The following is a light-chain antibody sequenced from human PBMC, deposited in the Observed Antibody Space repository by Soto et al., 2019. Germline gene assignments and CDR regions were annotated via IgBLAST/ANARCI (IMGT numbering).Light chain of an antibody. CDR1: HIINNNY. Sequence: EIVLTQSPGTPSLSPGGGAMLSCRASHIINNNYLAWYQQKPGQAPRLLTYGASSRATGIPDRFSGGGSGTDFTLTVTRLEPEDFAVYYCQQYGSSITFGQGTRLENK. J-gene: IGKJ5*01. V-gene: IGKV3-20*01. CDR3: QQYGSSIT. CDR2: GAS.